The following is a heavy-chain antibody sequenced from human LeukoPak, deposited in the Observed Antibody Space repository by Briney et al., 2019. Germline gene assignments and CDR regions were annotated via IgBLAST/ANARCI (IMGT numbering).Heavy chain of an antibody. CDR2: ISRNGISP. CDR3: VRAHSIHNYHYGIDV. J-gene: IGHJ6*02. Sequence: GGSLRLSCAASGFTFSDFAMHWLRQAPGKGLEYVSTISRNGISPYYANSVKGRFTISRDNSKNTLYLQMGSLRADDTAVYYCVRAHSIHNYHYGIDVWGHGTTVIVSS. CDR1: GFTFSDFA. D-gene: IGHD3-3*01. V-gene: IGHV3-64*01.